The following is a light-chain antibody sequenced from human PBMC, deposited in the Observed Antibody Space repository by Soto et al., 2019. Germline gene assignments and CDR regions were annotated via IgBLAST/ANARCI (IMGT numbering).Light chain of an antibody. Sequence: EIVLTQSPGTLSLSPGERATLSCRASQSVSSSFLAWYQQKPGQAPRLLIYGASSRATGIPDRFSGSGAGTDFTLTISRLDAEDVAVYYCQQYDSSPLTFGGGTKVEI. J-gene: IGKJ4*01. V-gene: IGKV3-20*01. CDR1: QSVSSSF. CDR3: QQYDSSPLT. CDR2: GAS.